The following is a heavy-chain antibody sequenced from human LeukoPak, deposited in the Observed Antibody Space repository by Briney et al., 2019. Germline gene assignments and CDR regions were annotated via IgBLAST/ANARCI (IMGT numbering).Heavy chain of an antibody. CDR1: GGSISSSSYY. Sequence: SETLSLTCTVSGGSISSSSYYWGWIRQPPGKGLEWIGSIYYSGSTYYNPSLKSRVTISVDTSKNQFSLKLSSVTAADTAVYYCARHLEVSRVRGVINNWFDPWGQGTLVTVSS. D-gene: IGHD3-10*01. CDR2: IYYSGST. CDR3: ARHLEVSRVRGVINNWFDP. V-gene: IGHV4-39*01. J-gene: IGHJ5*02.